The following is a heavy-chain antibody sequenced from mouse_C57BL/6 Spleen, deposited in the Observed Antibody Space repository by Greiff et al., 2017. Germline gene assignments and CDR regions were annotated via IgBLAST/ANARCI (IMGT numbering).Heavy chain of an antibody. CDR1: GYTFTSYW. V-gene: IGHV1-50*01. J-gene: IGHJ3*01. D-gene: IGHD1-1*01. Sequence: VQLQQSGAELVKPGASVKLSCKASGYTFTSYWMQWVKQRPGQGLEWIGEIDPSDSYTNYNQKFKGKATLTVDTSSSTAYMQLSSLTSEDSAVYYCARVYYGSSYEGAYWGQGTLVTVSA. CDR3: ARVYYGSSYEGAY. CDR2: IDPSDSYT.